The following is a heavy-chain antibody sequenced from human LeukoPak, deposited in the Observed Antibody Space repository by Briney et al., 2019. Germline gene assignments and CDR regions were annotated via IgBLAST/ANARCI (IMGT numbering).Heavy chain of an antibody. J-gene: IGHJ5*02. CDR2: MNPNSGNT. Sequence: ASVKVSCKASGGTFSSYAINWVRQATGQGLEWMGWMNPNSGNTGYAQKFQGRVTMTRNTSISTAYMELSSLRSEDTAVYYCARGAYYYDSSGYKNWFDPWGQGTLVTVSS. CDR3: ARGAYYYDSSGYKNWFDP. D-gene: IGHD3-22*01. CDR1: GGTFSSYA. V-gene: IGHV1-8*02.